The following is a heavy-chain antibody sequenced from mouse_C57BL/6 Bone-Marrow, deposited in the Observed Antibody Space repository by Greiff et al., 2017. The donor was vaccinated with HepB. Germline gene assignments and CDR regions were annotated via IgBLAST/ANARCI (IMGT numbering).Heavy chain of an antibody. CDR1: GYTFTSYW. CDR3: AKGGGFYDGFPYYFDY. J-gene: IGHJ2*01. V-gene: IGHV1-72*01. Sequence: QVQLQQSGAELVKPGASVKLSCKASGYTFTSYWMHWVKQRPGRGLEWIGRIDPNSGGTKYNEKFKSKATLTVDKPSSTAYMQLSSLTSEDSAVYYCAKGGGFYDGFPYYFDYWGQGTTLTVSS. CDR2: IDPNSGGT. D-gene: IGHD2-3*01.